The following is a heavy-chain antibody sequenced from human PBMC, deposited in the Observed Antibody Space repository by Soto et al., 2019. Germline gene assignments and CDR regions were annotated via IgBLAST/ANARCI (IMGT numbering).Heavy chain of an antibody. D-gene: IGHD3-3*01. CDR2: IYYSVST. V-gene: IGHV4-31*01. CDR1: GGSISSGGYY. J-gene: IGHJ3*02. CDR3: AIRPNFWSGDGTYAFSAFDI. Sequence: PSETLSLTCTVAGGSISSGGYYWSWIRQHPGKGLEWIGYIYYSVSTYYNPSLKSPVTISVDTSKNQFALKLSSVTAADTAVYYCAIRPNFWSGDGTYAFSAFDIWGKGTMVTVSS.